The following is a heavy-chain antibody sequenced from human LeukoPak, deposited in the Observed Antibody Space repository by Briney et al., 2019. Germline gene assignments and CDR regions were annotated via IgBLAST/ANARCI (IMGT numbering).Heavy chain of an antibody. Sequence: GGSLRLSCAASGFTFSSYEMNWVRQAPGKGLEWVSYISSSGSTIYYADSVKGRFTISRDNAKNSLYQQMNSLRAEDTAVYYCARKWGYCSSTSCYQDWFDPWGQGTLVTVSS. CDR2: ISSSGSTI. V-gene: IGHV3-48*03. J-gene: IGHJ5*02. CDR1: GFTFSSYE. CDR3: ARKWGYCSSTSCYQDWFDP. D-gene: IGHD2-2*01.